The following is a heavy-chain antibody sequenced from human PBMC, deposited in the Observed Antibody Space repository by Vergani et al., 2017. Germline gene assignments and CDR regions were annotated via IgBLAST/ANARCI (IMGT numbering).Heavy chain of an antibody. CDR3: ARHVNHDYYNGSHYFDY. J-gene: IGHJ4*02. CDR1: GGSFCNSRYY. Sequence: QVQLQEWGAGLVKTSETLSLTCGVSGGSFCNSRYYWGWIRQPPGKGLEWIGSIGYNGRAYYTPSLRRRVAISIDTSKMQFSLKLYSLTAADTAIYYCARHVNHDYYNGSHYFDYWGLGTLVTVSS. D-gene: IGHD3-22*01. CDR2: IGYNGRA. V-gene: IGHV4-39*01.